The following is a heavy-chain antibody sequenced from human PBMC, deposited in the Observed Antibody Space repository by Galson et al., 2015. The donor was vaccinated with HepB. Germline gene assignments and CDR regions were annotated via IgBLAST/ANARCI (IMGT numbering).Heavy chain of an antibody. J-gene: IGHJ4*02. D-gene: IGHD2-8*02. CDR2: INDSGST. CDR3: ARGWWSLIRAAN. V-gene: IGHV4-34*01. CDR1: GGSFSGYF. Sequence: SETLSLTCTVYGGSFSGYFWTWIRQAPGKGLEWIGEINDSGSTNYNPSLKSRVTMALDTSKNQFSLKINSMSAADTAVYFCARGWWSLIRAANWGQGTLVTVSS.